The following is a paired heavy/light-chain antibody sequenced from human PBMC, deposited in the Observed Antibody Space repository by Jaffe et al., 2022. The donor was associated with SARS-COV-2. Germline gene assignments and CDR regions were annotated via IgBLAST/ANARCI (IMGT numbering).Light chain of an antibody. CDR2: AAS. CDR1: QSISSY. V-gene: IGKV1-39*01. Sequence: DIQMTQSPSSLSASVGDRVTITCRASQSISSYLNWYQQKAGKAPKLLIYAASSLQSGVPSRFSGSGSGTDFTLTISSLQPEDFATYYCQQSYSTPFTFGPGAKVDI. CDR3: QQSYSTPFT. J-gene: IGKJ3*01.
Heavy chain of an antibody. D-gene: IGHD5-18*01. Sequence: QVQLQESGPGLVKPSETLSLTCTVSGGSVSGYYWSWIRQPPGKGLECIGYIYNSGSTNYNPSLKSRVTISVDTSKNQFSLKVTSVTAADTAVYYCARIRLGDTDLLEAFDYWGQGTLVTVSS. CDR2: IYNSGST. J-gene: IGHJ4*02. CDR1: GGSVSGYY. CDR3: ARIRLGDTDLLEAFDY. V-gene: IGHV4-59*02.